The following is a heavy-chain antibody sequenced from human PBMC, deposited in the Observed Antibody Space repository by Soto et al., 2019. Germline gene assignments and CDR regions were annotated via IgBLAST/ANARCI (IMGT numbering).Heavy chain of an antibody. J-gene: IGHJ5*02. Sequence: EVQLVQSGAEVKKSGESLKISCKGSGYSFTSYWIGWVRQMPGKGLEWMGIIYPGDSDTRYSPSFQGQVTISADKSISIAYLQWSSLKASDTAMYYCARHVSSGSYLDDHWFDPWGQGTLVTVSS. CDR1: GYSFTSYW. CDR2: IYPGDSDT. D-gene: IGHD1-26*01. V-gene: IGHV5-51*01. CDR3: ARHVSSGSYLDDHWFDP.